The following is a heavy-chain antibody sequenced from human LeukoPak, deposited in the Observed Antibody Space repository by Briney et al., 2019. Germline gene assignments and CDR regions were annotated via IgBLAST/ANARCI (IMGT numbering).Heavy chain of an antibody. CDR1: GFTFDDYG. D-gene: IGHD1-1*01. CDR3: ARKLGLNWNDAPTDAFDI. J-gene: IGHJ3*02. Sequence: PGGSLRLSCAASGFTFDDYGMSWVRQAPGKGLEWVSGINWNGGSTSYAESVKGRFTISRDNAKNSLYLQMNSLRAEDTALYHCARKLGLNWNDAPTDAFDIWGQGTMVTVSS. CDR2: INWNGGST. V-gene: IGHV3-20*01.